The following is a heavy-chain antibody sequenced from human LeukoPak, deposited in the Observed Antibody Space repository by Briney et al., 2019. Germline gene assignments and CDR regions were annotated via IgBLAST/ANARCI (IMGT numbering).Heavy chain of an antibody. CDR3: AREDSSGYTTT. J-gene: IGHJ5*02. Sequence: PSETLSLNCTVSGGSISSSSYYWGWIRQPPGKGLEWIGSIYYSGSTYYNPSLKSRVTISVDTSKNQFSLKLSSVTAADTAVYYCAREDSSGYTTTWGQGTLVTVSS. CDR1: GGSISSSSYY. D-gene: IGHD3-22*01. CDR2: IYYSGST. V-gene: IGHV4-39*07.